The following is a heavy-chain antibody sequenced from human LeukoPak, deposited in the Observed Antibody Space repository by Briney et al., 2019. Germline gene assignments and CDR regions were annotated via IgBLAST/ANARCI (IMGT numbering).Heavy chain of an antibody. CDR2: IYSGGST. CDR1: GFTLSSNY. Sequence: GGSLRLSCAASGFTLSSNYMSWVRQAPGKGLEWVSVIYSGGSTYYTDSVTGRFTISRDNSKNTLYLQMNSLRAEDTAVYYCAREGAAAAFDPWGQGTLVTVSS. J-gene: IGHJ5*02. CDR3: AREGAAAAFDP. V-gene: IGHV3-53*01. D-gene: IGHD6-25*01.